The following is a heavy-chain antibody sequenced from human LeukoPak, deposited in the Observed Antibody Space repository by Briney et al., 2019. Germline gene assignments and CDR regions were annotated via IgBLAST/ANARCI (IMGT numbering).Heavy chain of an antibody. Sequence: GASVKVSCKPSGYTFTGYYMHWVRQAPGQGLEWMGWINPSSGGTNYPQKFQGRVTMTRDTSISTAYMELSRLRSDDTAVYYCARSPHILTGENFDYWGQGTLVTVSS. V-gene: IGHV1-2*02. D-gene: IGHD3-9*01. CDR2: INPSSGGT. CDR1: GYTFTGYY. CDR3: ARSPHILTGENFDY. J-gene: IGHJ4*02.